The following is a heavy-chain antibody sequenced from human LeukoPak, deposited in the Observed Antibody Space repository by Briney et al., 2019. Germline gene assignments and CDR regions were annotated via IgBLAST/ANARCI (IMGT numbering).Heavy chain of an antibody. CDR1: GGTFSSYA. Sequence: SVKVSCKASGGTFSSYAISWVRQAPGQGLEWMGGIIPILGIANYAQKFQGRVTITADESTSTAYMELSSLRSEDTAVYYCARPYDSSGYTYGMDVWGQGTSVTVSS. J-gene: IGHJ6*02. V-gene: IGHV1-69*01. D-gene: IGHD3-22*01. CDR3: ARPYDSSGYTYGMDV. CDR2: IIPILGIA.